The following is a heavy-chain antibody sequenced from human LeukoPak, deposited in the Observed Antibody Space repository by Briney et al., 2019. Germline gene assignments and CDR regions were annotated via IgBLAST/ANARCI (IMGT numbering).Heavy chain of an antibody. CDR1: GYTFTSYG. J-gene: IGHJ4*02. D-gene: IGHD4-23*01. Sequence: ASMKVSCKASGYTFTSYGISWVRQAPGQGLEWMGWISAYNGNTNYAQKLQGRVTMTTDTSTSTAYMELRSLRSDDTAVYYCARARPSMTTVVTFSLFFDYWGQGTLVTVSS. V-gene: IGHV1-18*01. CDR3: ARARPSMTTVVTFSLFFDY. CDR2: ISAYNGNT.